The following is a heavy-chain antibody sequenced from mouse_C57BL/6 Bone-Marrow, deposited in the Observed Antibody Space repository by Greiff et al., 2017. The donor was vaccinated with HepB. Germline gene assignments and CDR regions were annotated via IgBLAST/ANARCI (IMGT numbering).Heavy chain of an antibody. V-gene: IGHV1-54*01. CDR3: AREAMDY. CDR2: INPGSGGT. CDR1: GYAFTNYL. J-gene: IGHJ4*01. Sequence: QVQLQQSGAELVRPGTSVKVSCKASGYAFTNYLIEWVKQSPGQCLEWIGVINPGSGGTNYNEKFKGKATLTADKSSSTAYMQLSSLTSDDSAVYFCAREAMDYWGQGTSVTVSS.